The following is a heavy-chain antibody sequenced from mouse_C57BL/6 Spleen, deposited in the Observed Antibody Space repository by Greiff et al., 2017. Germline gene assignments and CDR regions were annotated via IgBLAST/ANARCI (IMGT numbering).Heavy chain of an antibody. CDR2: IYHGDGDT. CDR1: GYAFSSYW. Sequence: VKLQQSGAELVKPGASVKISCKASGYAFSSYWMNWVKQRPGKGLEWIGQIYHGDGDTNYNGKFKGKATLTADKSSSTAYMQLSSLTSEDSAVYFCARGRNDKGDAMDYWGQGTSVTVSS. CDR3: ARGRNDKGDAMDY. V-gene: IGHV1-80*01. D-gene: IGHD2-3*01. J-gene: IGHJ4*01.